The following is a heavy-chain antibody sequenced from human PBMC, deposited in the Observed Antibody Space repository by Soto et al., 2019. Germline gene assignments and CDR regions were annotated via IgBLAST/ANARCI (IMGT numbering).Heavy chain of an antibody. CDR2: INPNSGGT. Sequence: QVQLVQSGAEVKKPGASVKVSCKASGYTFTGYYMHWVRQAPGQGLEWMGWINPNSGGTNYAQKFQGWVTMTRDTSISTAYMELSRLRSDDTAVYYCARAIQQQLVLNYYYYGMDVWGQGTTVTVSS. V-gene: IGHV1-2*04. J-gene: IGHJ6*02. CDR3: ARAIQQQLVLNYYYYGMDV. CDR1: GYTFTGYY. D-gene: IGHD6-13*01.